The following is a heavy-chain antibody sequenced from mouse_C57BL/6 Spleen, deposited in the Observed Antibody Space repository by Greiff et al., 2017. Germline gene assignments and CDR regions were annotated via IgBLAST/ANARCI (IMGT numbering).Heavy chain of an antibody. CDR2: INPSTGGT. Sequence: EVQGVESGPELVKPGASVKISCKASGYSFTGYYMNWVKQSPEKSLEWIGEINPSTGGTTYNQKFKAKATLTVDKSSSTAYMQLKSLTSEDSAVYYCARGVNYYGSSLFAYWGQGTLVTVSA. D-gene: IGHD1-1*01. J-gene: IGHJ3*01. CDR3: ARGVNYYGSSLFAY. CDR1: GYSFTGYY. V-gene: IGHV1-42*01.